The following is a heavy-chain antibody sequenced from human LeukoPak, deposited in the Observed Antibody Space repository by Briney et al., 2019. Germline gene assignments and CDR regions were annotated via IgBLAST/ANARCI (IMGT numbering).Heavy chain of an antibody. D-gene: IGHD3-22*01. CDR3: ARDYYDSSGAFDY. Sequence: SETLSLTCTVSGGSISSSSYYWGWIRQPPGKGLEWIGSIYCSGSTYYNPSLKSRVTISVDTSKNQYSLKLSSVTAAYTAVYYCARDYYDSSGAFDYWGQGTLVTVSS. V-gene: IGHV4-39*07. J-gene: IGHJ4*02. CDR2: IYCSGST. CDR1: GGSISSSSYY.